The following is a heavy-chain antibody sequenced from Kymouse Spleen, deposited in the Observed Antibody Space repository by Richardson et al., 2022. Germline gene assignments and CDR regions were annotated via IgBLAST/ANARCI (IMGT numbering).Heavy chain of an antibody. CDR2: INHSGST. D-gene: IGHD6-6*01. CDR3: ASAAARPDYYYGMDV. Sequence: QVQLQQWGAGLLKPSETLSLTCAVYGGSFSGYYWSWIRQPPGKGLEWIGEINHSGSTNYNPSLKSRVTISVDTSKNQFSLKLSSVTAADTAVYYCASAAARPDYYYGMDVWGQGTTVTVSS. CDR1: GGSFSGYY. J-gene: IGHJ6*02. V-gene: IGHV4-34*01.